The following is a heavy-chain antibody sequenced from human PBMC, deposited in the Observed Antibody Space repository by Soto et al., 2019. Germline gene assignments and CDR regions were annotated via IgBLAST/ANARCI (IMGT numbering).Heavy chain of an antibody. Sequence: RSQRLSEEACGVILSRYWRSWVRQAPGKGLEWVANIKQDGSEKYYVDSVKGRFTISRDNAKNSLYLQMNSLRDEDTAVYYGARGGYSFGFDYWGQGTLVTVSS. V-gene: IGHV3-7*01. CDR2: IKQDGSEK. CDR1: GVILSRYW. CDR3: ARGGYSFGFDY. D-gene: IGHD5-18*01. J-gene: IGHJ4*02.